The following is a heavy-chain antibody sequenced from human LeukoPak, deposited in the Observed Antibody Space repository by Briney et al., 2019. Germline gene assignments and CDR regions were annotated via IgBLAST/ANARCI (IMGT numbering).Heavy chain of an antibody. Sequence: PSETLSLTCTVSGGSISSYYWSWIPQPPGKGLEWIGYIYYSGSSNYNPSLRSRVTISVDTSKSQFSLRLSSVTAADTAVYYCARVSASASAAGTYYFDYWGQGTLVTVSS. J-gene: IGHJ4*02. CDR3: ARVSASASAAGTYYFDY. CDR2: IYYSGSS. CDR1: GGSISSYY. D-gene: IGHD6-13*01. V-gene: IGHV4-59*01.